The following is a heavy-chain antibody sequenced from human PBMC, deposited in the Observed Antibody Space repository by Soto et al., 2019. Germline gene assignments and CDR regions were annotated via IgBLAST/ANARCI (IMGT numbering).Heavy chain of an antibody. CDR1: GFTFSDAA. J-gene: IGHJ4*02. Sequence: EVQLVESGGGLVQPGGSLKLSCAASGFTFSDAAIHWVRQASGKGLEWLGRIRSKTNNYATTYAASLKGRVTIFRDDSRNTAYLQMSSLKTEDTAVYYCTRHQATGGSDSDPPCDCWGQGTLVTVSS. CDR2: IRSKTNNYAT. CDR3: TRHQATGGSDSDPPCDC. V-gene: IGHV3-73*02. D-gene: IGHD2-15*01.